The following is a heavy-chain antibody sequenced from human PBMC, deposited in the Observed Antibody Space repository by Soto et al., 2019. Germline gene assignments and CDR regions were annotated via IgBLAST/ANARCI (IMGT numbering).Heavy chain of an antibody. CDR1: GFTFDKAW. CDR3: TTGYDSIDYYGMDV. V-gene: IGHV3-15*07. D-gene: IGHD5-12*01. Sequence: EVQLVESGGDLVKPGGSLILSCAASGFTFDKAWMNWVRRAPGKGLEWVGRIKTKTDGGTTDYAAPVKGRFVISRYDSKNTRDLQMNSLITEGAGGYYCTTGYDSIDYYGMDVWGQGTTVTVSS. CDR2: IKTKTDGGTT. J-gene: IGHJ6*02.